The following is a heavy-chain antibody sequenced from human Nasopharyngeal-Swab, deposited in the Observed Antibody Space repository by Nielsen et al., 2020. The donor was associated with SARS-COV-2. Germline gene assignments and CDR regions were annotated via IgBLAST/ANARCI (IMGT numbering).Heavy chain of an antibody. CDR1: GFTFSSYS. V-gene: IGHV3-30-3*01. CDR3: ARDPGGGMDV. Sequence: GESLKIPCAASGFTFSSYSMHWVRQAPGKGLEWVAVISYDGSNKYYADSVKGRFTISRDNSKNTLYLQMNSLRAEDTAVYYCARDPGGGMDVWGQGTTVTVSS. CDR2: ISYDGSNK. J-gene: IGHJ6*02.